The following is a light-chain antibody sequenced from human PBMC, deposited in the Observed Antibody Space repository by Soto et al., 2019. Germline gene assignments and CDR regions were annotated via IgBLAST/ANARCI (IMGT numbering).Light chain of an antibody. Sequence: QSVLTQPPSVSAAPGQKVTFSCSGSSSNIGKNYVSWYQQVPGTAPKLLIYEDNKRRSGIPDRFSGSKSGTSATLGMTGLQTGDEADYDCGTWDSRLSVFVFGTGTKLTVL. V-gene: IGLV1-51*02. CDR3: GTWDSRLSVFV. CDR2: EDN. J-gene: IGLJ1*01. CDR1: SSNIGKNY.